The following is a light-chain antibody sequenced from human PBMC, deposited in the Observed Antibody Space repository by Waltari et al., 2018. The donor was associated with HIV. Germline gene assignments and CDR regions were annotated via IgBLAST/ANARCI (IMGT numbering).Light chain of an antibody. CDR3: SSYTSSSTWV. CDR2: EVS. Sequence: QSALTQPASVSGSPGQSITISCTGTSSDVGGSNYVSWYQQHPGKAPKLMIYEVSNRPSGVSNRFSGSKSGNTASLTISGLQAEDEADYYCSSYTSSSTWVFGGGTKLIVL. CDR1: SSDVGGSNY. V-gene: IGLV2-14*01. J-gene: IGLJ3*02.